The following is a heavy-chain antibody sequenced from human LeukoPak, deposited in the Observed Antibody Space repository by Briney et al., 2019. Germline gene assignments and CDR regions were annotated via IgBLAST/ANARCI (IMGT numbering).Heavy chain of an antibody. Sequence: GTLSLSCAASGSSISSYYRSWIRQPPGKGLEWTCYIYSGGNTYYTPALKSRVTISVETSKNQLSLQLTSVTGAERAVYYCGRGGVLLGIAWG. D-gene: IGHD2-8*02. CDR1: GSSISSYY. CDR3: GRGGVLLGIA. CDR2: IYSGGNT. V-gene: IGHV4-59*12. J-gene: IGHJ5*01.